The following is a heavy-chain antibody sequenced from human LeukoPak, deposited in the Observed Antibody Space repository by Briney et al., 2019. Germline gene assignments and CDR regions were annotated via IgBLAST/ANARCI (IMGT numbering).Heavy chain of an antibody. CDR3: ARQSLYYYDSSGLDY. Sequence: SETLSLTCTVSGGSISRDYWSWIRQPPGKGLEWIGYIYYSGSTNYNPSLKSRVTISVDTSKNQFSLKLSSVTAADTAVYYCARQSLYYYDSSGLDYWGQGTLVTVSS. CDR1: GGSISRDY. D-gene: IGHD3-22*01. J-gene: IGHJ4*02. V-gene: IGHV4-59*08. CDR2: IYYSGST.